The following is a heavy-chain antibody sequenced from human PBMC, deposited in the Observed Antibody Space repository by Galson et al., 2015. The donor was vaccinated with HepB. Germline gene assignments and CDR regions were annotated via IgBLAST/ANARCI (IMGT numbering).Heavy chain of an antibody. J-gene: IGHJ4*02. V-gene: IGHV3-33*01. CDR2: IWYDGSNK. D-gene: IGHD1-1*01. CDR3: ARDPDGVQNFDY. Sequence: SLRLSCAASGFTFSSYGMHWVRQAPGKGLEWVAVIWYDGSNKYYADSVKGRFTISRDNSKNTLYLQMNSLRAEDTAVYYCARDPDGVQNFDYWGQGTLVTVSA. CDR1: GFTFSSYG.